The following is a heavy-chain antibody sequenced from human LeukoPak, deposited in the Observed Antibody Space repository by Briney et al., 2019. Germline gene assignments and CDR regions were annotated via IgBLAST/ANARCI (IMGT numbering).Heavy chain of an antibody. CDR2: ISWNSNSI. D-gene: IGHD6-19*01. V-gene: IGHV3-9*01. CDR1: GFTFDDYA. J-gene: IGHJ4*02. Sequence: GGSLRLSCAASGFTFDDYAMHWIRQVPGKGLEWVSGISWNSNSIGYADSVKGRFTISRDNAKNSLYLQINSLRADDTASYYCAKEGPYNSGCPDYWGQGTLVTVSS. CDR3: AKEGPYNSGCPDY.